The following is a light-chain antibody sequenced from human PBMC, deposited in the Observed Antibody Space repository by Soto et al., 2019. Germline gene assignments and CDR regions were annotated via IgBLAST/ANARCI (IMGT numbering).Light chain of an antibody. V-gene: IGKV1-39*01. CDR1: QNIIRY. CDR3: QQSYNIPLT. CDR2: STS. Sequence: DIQMTQSPSSLSASVGDRVTITCRASQNIIRYINWYQQKPGQAPKLLLDSTSRLQYWVPSRFSGSGSGTDFTLTMTGLQPEDFATYHCQQSYNIPLTFGQGTKVEIK. J-gene: IGKJ1*01.